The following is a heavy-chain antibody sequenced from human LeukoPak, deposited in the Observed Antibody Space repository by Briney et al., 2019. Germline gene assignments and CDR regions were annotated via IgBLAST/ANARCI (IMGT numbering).Heavy chain of an antibody. D-gene: IGHD2/OR15-2a*01. Sequence: GGSLRLSCAASGFTFSSYWMHWVRQAPGKGLVWVSRINSDGSSTSYADSVKGRFTISRDNSKDTLFLQMNSLRAEDTAVYYCAREGPRGNSQFDYWGQGTLVTVSS. CDR2: INSDGSST. V-gene: IGHV3-74*01. CDR1: GFTFSSYW. J-gene: IGHJ4*02. CDR3: AREGPRGNSQFDY.